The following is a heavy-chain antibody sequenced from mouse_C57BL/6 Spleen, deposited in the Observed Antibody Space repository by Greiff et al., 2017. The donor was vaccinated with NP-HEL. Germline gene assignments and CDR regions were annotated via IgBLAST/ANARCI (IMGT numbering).Heavy chain of an antibody. CDR1: GFTFSDYG. CDR3: ARPYYYGSSAFAY. CDR2: ISSGSSTI. J-gene: IGHJ3*01. V-gene: IGHV5-17*01. Sequence: DVMLVESGGGLVKPGGSLKLSCAASGFTFSDYGMHWVRQAPEKGLEWVAYISSGSSTIYYADTVKGRFTISRDNAKNTLFLQMTSLRSEDTAMYYCARPYYYGSSAFAYWGQGTLVTVSA. D-gene: IGHD1-1*01.